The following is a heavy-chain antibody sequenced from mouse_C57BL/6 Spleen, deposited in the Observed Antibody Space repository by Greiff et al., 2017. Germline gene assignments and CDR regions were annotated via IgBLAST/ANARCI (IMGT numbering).Heavy chain of an antibody. Sequence: EVKLVESGGGLVKPGGSLKLSCAASGFTFSDYGMHWVRQAPEKGLEWVAYISSGSSTIYYADTVKGRFTISRDNAKNTLFLQMTSVRSEDTAMYYCARLDYGAMDYWGQGTSVTVSS. CDR2: ISSGSSTI. V-gene: IGHV5-17*01. CDR3: ARLDYGAMDY. CDR1: GFTFSDYG. J-gene: IGHJ4*01.